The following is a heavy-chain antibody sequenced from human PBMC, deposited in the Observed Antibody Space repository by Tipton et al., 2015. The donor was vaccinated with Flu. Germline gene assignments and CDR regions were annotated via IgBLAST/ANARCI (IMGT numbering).Heavy chain of an antibody. V-gene: IGHV4-31*03. CDR3: ARACGSGGNRWFDP. CDR1: GASISSGGYY. Sequence: TLSLTCSVSGASISSGGYYWSWIRQHPGKGLEWIGYIHYSGSTYYNLSLRSRVTISVDTSKDQFSLNLSSVTAADTAVYYCARACGSGGNRWFDPWGQGALVTVSS. J-gene: IGHJ5*02. CDR2: IHYSGST. D-gene: IGHD2-15*01.